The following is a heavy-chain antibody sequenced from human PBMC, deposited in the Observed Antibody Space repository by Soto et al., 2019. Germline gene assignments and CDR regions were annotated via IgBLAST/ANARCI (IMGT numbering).Heavy chain of an antibody. CDR1: GYTFTSYA. V-gene: IGHV1-3*01. J-gene: IGHJ5*02. CDR3: ARDLSYYGSGSYWFDP. CDR2: INAGNGNT. Sequence: ASVKVSCKASGYTFTSYAMHWVRQAPGQRLEWMGWINAGNGNTKYSQKFQGRVTITRDTSASTAYMELSSLRSEDTAVYYCARDLSYYGSGSYWFDPWGQGTLVTVSS. D-gene: IGHD3-10*01.